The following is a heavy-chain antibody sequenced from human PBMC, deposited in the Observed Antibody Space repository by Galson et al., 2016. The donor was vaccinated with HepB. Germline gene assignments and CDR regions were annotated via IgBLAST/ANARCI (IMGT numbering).Heavy chain of an antibody. Sequence: SLRLSCAASGFTFSIYAMIWVRQAPGKGLEWVSSITGSGGYTYYADSVKGRFTISRDNSNNTLFLQMNTLRADDTAVYYCAKEDASSGRIYWGQGTLVTVSS. CDR3: AKEDASSGRIY. V-gene: IGHV3-23*01. CDR2: ITGSGGYT. D-gene: IGHD1-26*01. J-gene: IGHJ4*02. CDR1: GFTFSIYA.